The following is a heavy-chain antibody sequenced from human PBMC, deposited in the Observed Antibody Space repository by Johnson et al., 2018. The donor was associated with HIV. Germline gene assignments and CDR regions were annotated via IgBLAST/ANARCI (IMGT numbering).Heavy chain of an antibody. D-gene: IGHD3-10*02. Sequence: VQLVESGGGVVQPGSSLRLSCAASGFTFSSYAMHWVRQAPGKGLEWVAVISYDGSNKYYADSVKGRFTISRDNSKNTLYLQINSLRAEDTAVYYCARDPSVRGAGGFDIWGQGTMVTVSS. CDR1: GFTFSSYA. CDR2: ISYDGSNK. CDR3: ARDPSVRGAGGFDI. V-gene: IGHV3-30-3*01. J-gene: IGHJ3*02.